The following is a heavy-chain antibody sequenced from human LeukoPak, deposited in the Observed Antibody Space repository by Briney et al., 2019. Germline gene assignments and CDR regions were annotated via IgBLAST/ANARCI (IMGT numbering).Heavy chain of an antibody. CDR3: ARDRGSSWSTDAFDI. Sequence: AASVKVSCKASGGTFSSYAISWVRQAPGQGLEWMEGIIPIFGTANYAQKFQGRVTITTDESTSTAYMELSSLRSEDTAVYYCARDRGSSWSTDAFDIWGQGTMVTVSS. V-gene: IGHV1-69*05. CDR2: IIPIFGTA. J-gene: IGHJ3*02. D-gene: IGHD6-13*01. CDR1: GGTFSSYA.